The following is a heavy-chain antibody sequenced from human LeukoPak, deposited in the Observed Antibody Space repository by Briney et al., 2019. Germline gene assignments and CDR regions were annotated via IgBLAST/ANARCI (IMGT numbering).Heavy chain of an antibody. CDR3: ARDPGVTTGTYYFDS. CDR2: IIYSVSS. D-gene: IGHD1-1*01. Sequence: SETLSLTCTVSGASVRSARSYRGCARHPPGEGMGWIVYIIYSVSSNYNPSLESRVTISFDTSNNQVSLKLTSVAAADTAVYYCARDPGVTTGTYYFDSWGQGSLVTVSS. V-gene: IGHV4-61*01. J-gene: IGHJ4*02. CDR1: GASVRSARSY.